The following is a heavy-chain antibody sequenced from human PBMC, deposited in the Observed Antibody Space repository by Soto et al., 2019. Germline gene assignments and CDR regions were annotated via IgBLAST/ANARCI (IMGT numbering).Heavy chain of an antibody. CDR2: INPTTGGT. Sequence: ASVKVSCKASGYTFTGNYMHWVRQAPGQGLEWMALINPTTGGTNYAQKFQGRVTMTWDTSISTAYMELTRPTSDDTAIYYCARGYCSSIGCSHYFDFWGQGTLVTVSS. V-gene: IGHV1-2*02. J-gene: IGHJ4*02. D-gene: IGHD2-2*01. CDR1: GYTFTGNY. CDR3: ARGYCSSIGCSHYFDF.